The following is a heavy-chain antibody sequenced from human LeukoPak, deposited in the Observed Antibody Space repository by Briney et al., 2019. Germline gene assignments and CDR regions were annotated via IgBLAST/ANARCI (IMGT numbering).Heavy chain of an antibody. J-gene: IGHJ4*02. CDR1: GFTSSSYA. CDR3: AKGLWFGELSNFDY. V-gene: IGHV3-23*01. D-gene: IGHD3-10*01. CDR2: ISGSGGST. Sequence: GGSLRLSCAASGFTSSSYAMSWVRQAPGKGLEWVSAISGSGGSTYYADSVKGRFTISRDNSKNTLYLQMNCLRAEDTAVYYCAKGLWFGELSNFDYWGQGTLVTVSS.